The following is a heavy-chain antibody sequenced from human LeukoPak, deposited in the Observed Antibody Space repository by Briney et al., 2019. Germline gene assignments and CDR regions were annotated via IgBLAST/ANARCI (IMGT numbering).Heavy chain of an antibody. CDR1: GFTISSYD. D-gene: IGHD6-13*01. CDR2: ISSSGGTT. V-gene: IGHV3-48*03. Sequence: GGSLRLSCAASGFTISSYDMNWGRQAPGKGLEWVSYISSSGGTTYYADSVKGRFTISRDNAKNSLSLQMNSLRAEDTAVYYCARVLPSSWFFFDYWGQGTLVTVSS. J-gene: IGHJ4*02. CDR3: ARVLPSSWFFFDY.